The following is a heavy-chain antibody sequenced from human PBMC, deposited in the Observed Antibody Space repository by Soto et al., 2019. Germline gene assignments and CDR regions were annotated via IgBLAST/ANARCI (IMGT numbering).Heavy chain of an antibody. CDR2: ISGSGGST. D-gene: IGHD2-15*01. CDR1: GFTFSSYA. V-gene: IGHV3-23*01. J-gene: IGHJ5*02. Sequence: PGGSLRLSCAASGFTFSSYAMSWVRQAPGKGLGWVSAISGSGGSTYYADSVKGRFTISRDNSKNTLYLQMNSLRAEDAAVYYCAKDLMNAAWAAAPHNWFEPWGQGTLVTVS. CDR3: AKDLMNAAWAAAPHNWFEP.